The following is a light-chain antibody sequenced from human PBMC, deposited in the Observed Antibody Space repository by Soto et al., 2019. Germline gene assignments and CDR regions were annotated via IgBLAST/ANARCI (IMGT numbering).Light chain of an antibody. V-gene: IGKV3-11*01. J-gene: IGKJ5*01. Sequence: EIVLTQFPATLSLFPGETATLSCRASQTVGTYLAWYQQKPGQAPRLLISDASNRATGVPSRFSGSGSGTDFTLTISSREREEFAVYFCQLRNNSSRISFGEGTRLWIK. CDR2: DAS. CDR1: QTVGTY. CDR3: QLRNNSSRIS.